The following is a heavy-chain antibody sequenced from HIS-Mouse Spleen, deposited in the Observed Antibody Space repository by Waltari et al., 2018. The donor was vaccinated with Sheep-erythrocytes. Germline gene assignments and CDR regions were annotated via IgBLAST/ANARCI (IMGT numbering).Heavy chain of an antibody. CDR1: GFTFSSYA. V-gene: IGHV3-30-3*01. Sequence: QVQLVESGGGVVQRGRSLRLSCAASGFTFSSYAMHWVRQAPGKGLEWVAVISYDGSNKYYADSVKGRFTISRDNSKNTLYLQMNSLRAEDTAVYYCARGAFDIWGQGTMVTVSS. CDR3: ARGAFDI. CDR2: ISYDGSNK. J-gene: IGHJ3*02.